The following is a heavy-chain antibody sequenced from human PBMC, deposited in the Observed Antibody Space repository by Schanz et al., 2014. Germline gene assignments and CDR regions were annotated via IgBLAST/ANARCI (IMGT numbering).Heavy chain of an antibody. J-gene: IGHJ5*02. Sequence: QVHLVQSGAEVKRPGASVRVSCKASGYTFTTYAMSWVRQAPGQGLEWVGWISVYTGNTKYGQKVQGRVTMTADTSTNTAYMELRSLRSDDTAVYYCAKVEYDILTDSYSRLDPWGQGTLVTVSS. CDR1: GYTFTTYA. CDR3: AKVEYDILTDSYSRLDP. CDR2: ISVYTGNT. D-gene: IGHD3-9*01. V-gene: IGHV1-18*01.